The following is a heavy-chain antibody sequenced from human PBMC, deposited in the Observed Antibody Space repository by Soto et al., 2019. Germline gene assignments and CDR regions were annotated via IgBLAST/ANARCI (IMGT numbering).Heavy chain of an antibody. Sequence: SVKVSCKASGGGNLRDYRTTWVRRAPGQGLEWMGGIIPKLGSANYAQNFQGRVTITADESTNTVYMELRSLRSDDTAVYYCARSQGSSTSLEIYYYYYYGMDVWGQGTTVTVSS. V-gene: IGHV1-69*13. CDR3: ARSQGSSTSLEIYYYYYYGMDV. CDR2: IIPKLGSA. CDR1: GGGNLRDYR. D-gene: IGHD2-2*01. J-gene: IGHJ6*02.